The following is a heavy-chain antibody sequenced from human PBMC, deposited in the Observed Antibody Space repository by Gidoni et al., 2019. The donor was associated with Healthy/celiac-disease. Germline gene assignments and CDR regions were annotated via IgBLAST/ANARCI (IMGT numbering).Heavy chain of an antibody. J-gene: IGHJ4*02. CDR3: AGDDYSNS. D-gene: IGHD4-4*01. CDR1: GYTFTGYY. CDR2: INPNSGGT. Sequence: QMQRVHSGAAVKKPCASVKVPCKESGYTFTGYYMHWVREGPGKGLEWMGWINPNSGGTNYAQKFQGRVTMTRDTSISTAYMELSRLRYDDTAVYYCAGDDYSNSWGQGTLVTVSS. V-gene: IGHV1-2*02.